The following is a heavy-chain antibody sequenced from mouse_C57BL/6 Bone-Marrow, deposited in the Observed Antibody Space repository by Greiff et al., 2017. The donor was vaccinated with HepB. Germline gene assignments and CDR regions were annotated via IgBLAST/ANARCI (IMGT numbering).Heavy chain of an antibody. J-gene: IGHJ3*01. D-gene: IGHD1-1*01. CDR1: GFSFNTYA. Sequence: EVKLMESGGGLVQPKGSLKLSCAASGFSFNTYAMNWVRQAPGKGLEWVARIRSKSNNYATYYADSVKDRFTISRDDSESMLYLQMNNLKTEDTAMYYCVRHGYYYGSGPFAYWGQGTLVTVSA. CDR2: IRSKSNNYAT. CDR3: VRHGYYYGSGPFAY. V-gene: IGHV10-1*01.